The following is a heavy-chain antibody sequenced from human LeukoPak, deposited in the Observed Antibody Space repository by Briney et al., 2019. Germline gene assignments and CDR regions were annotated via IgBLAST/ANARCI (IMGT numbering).Heavy chain of an antibody. CDR2: IYPGDSDT. CDR3: ARPIAAAGTLAAYYFDY. V-gene: IGHV5-51*01. CDR1: GYSFTSYW. Sequence: GESLKISCKGSGYSFTSYWIGWVRQMPGKGLEWMGIIYPGDSDTRYSPSFQGQVTISADKSISTAYLQWSSLKASDTAMYYCARPIAAAGTLAAYYFDYWGQGTLVTVSS. D-gene: IGHD6-13*01. J-gene: IGHJ4*02.